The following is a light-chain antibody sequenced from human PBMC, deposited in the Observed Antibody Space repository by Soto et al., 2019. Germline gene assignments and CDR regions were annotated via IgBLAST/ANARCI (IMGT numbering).Light chain of an antibody. CDR1: SRVVGAYDY. V-gene: IGLV2-14*03. CDR3: SSYTSSSTRV. Sequence: QSVLTQPASVYGSPGQSITISCTGTSRVVGAYDYVSWYQQHPDKAPKLMIYEVSNRPSGVSNRFSGSKSVNTATLTISGLQADDEADYYCSSYTSSSTRVFGTGTKVTV. J-gene: IGLJ1*01. CDR2: EVS.